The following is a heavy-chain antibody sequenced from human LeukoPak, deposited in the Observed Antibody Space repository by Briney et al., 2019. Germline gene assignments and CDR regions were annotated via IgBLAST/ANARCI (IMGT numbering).Heavy chain of an antibody. CDR2: ISDNNGNT. V-gene: IGHV1-18*01. CDR1: GYTFTSYG. D-gene: IGHD2-15*01. CDR3: AREHCSGGSCYDGYGMDV. J-gene: IGHJ6*02. Sequence: GASVKVSCKASGYTFTSYGISWVRQAPGQGLEWMGWISDNNGNTNYAQKLQGRVTMTTDTSTSTAYMELTSLRSDDTAVYYCAREHCSGGSCYDGYGMDVWGQGTTVTVSS.